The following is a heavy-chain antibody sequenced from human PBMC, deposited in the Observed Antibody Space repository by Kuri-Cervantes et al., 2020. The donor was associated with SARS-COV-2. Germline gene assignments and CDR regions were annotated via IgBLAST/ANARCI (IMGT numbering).Heavy chain of an antibody. CDR3: TRDVSGWYISRPEYLQH. CDR2: IRSKVYGGTT. J-gene: IGHJ1*01. Sequence: GGSLRLSCAASGFTFGDYAMSWVRQAPGKGLEWVGIIRSKVYGGTTEYAASVKGRFTISRDDSKSIAYLQMNSLKTEDTAVYYCTRDVSGWYISRPEYLQHWGQGTLVTVSS. D-gene: IGHD6-19*01. CDR1: GFTFGDYA. V-gene: IGHV3-49*04.